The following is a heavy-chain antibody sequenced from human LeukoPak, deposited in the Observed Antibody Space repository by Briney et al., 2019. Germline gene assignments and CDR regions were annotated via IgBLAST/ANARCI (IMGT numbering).Heavy chain of an antibody. CDR1: GFTFSSCA. J-gene: IGHJ4*02. V-gene: IGHV3-23*01. CDR2: ISGSGGST. Sequence: GGSLRLSCAASGFTFSSCAMSWVRQASGKGLEWVSAISGSGGSTYYADSVKGRFTISRDNSKNTLFLQMNSLRAEDTAVYYCAKGTYSSSPRDYWGQGTLVTVSS. CDR3: AKGTYSSSPRDY. D-gene: IGHD6-6*01.